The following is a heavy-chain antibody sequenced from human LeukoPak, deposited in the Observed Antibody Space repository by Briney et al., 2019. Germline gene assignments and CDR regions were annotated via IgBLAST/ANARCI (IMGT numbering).Heavy chain of an antibody. Sequence: GGSLRLSCAASGFTFSSYWMRWVRQAPGKGLEWVANIKQDGTEQYYVDSVKGRFTISRDNAKNSLYLEMNSLRVEDTAVYYCARDSGSSCYNGYGGQGTLVTVA. V-gene: IGHV3-7*01. CDR2: IKQDGTEQ. D-gene: IGHD6-13*01. CDR3: ARDSGSSCYNGY. J-gene: IGHJ4*02. CDR1: GFTFSSYW.